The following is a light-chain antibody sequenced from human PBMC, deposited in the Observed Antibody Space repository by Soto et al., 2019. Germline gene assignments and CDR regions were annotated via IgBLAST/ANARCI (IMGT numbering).Light chain of an antibody. CDR3: SSYISMIVRV. CDR2: EDT. Sequence: QSALTQPASVSGSAGQSITISCTGTSSDVGNYNLVSWYLHHPGKAPKLLIYEDTKRPSGVSNRFSGSKSGNTASLTISGLQPEDEADYYCSSYISMIVRVFGGGTKVTVL. V-gene: IGLV2-14*02. J-gene: IGLJ3*02. CDR1: SSDVGNYNL.